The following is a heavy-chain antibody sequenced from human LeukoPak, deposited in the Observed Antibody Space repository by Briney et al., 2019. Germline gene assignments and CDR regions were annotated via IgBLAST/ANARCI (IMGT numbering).Heavy chain of an antibody. Sequence: ASVKVSCKASGYTFTSYGISWVRQAPGQGLEWMGWISAYNGNTNYAQKLQGRVTMTTDTSTSTAYMELSSLRSEDTAVYYCARDGRARYSYGSDYWGQGTLVTVSS. CDR3: ARDGRARYSYGSDY. J-gene: IGHJ4*02. CDR2: ISAYNGNT. CDR1: GYTFTSYG. D-gene: IGHD5-18*01. V-gene: IGHV1-18*01.